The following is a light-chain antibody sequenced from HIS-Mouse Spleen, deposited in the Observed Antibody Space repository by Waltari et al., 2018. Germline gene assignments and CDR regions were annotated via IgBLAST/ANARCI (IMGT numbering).Light chain of an antibody. CDR2: SNN. CDR3: AAWDDSLNGYV. J-gene: IGLJ1*01. V-gene: IGLV1-44*01. CDR1: SSNIGRNT. Sequence: QSVLTQPPSASGTHGQRVTISCSGSSSNIGRNTVNWYQQLPGTAPKLLIYSNNQRPSGVPDRFSGSKSGTSASLAISGLQSEDEADYYCAAWDDSLNGYVFGTGTKVTVL.